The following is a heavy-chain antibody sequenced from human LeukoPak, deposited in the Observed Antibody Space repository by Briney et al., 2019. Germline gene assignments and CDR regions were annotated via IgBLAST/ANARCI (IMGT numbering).Heavy chain of an antibody. J-gene: IGHJ6*03. CDR2: IYHSGST. Sequence: SQTLSLTCTVSGGSISSGGYYWSWIRQPPGKGLEWIGYIYHSGSTYYNPSLKSRVTISVDRSKNQFSLKLSSVTVADTAVYYCARNTQRYYYYYMDVWGQGTTVTVSS. CDR1: GGSISSGGYY. CDR3: ARNTQRYYYYYMDV. V-gene: IGHV4-30-2*01. D-gene: IGHD1-1*01.